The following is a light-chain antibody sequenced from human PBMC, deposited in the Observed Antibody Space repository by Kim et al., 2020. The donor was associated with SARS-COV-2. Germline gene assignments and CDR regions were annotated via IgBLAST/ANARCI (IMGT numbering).Light chain of an antibody. CDR2: DVG. J-gene: IGLJ2*01. CDR3: SSYTSIDTVL. Sequence: GQSITISCPGTSRDVGGYNYVSWDLRHPGKAPKRLIYDVGARPSGVSNRFSDSESGDTASLSISGLQAEDEADYYCSSYTSIDTVLFGGGTQLTVL. V-gene: IGLV2-14*03. CDR1: SRDVGGYNY.